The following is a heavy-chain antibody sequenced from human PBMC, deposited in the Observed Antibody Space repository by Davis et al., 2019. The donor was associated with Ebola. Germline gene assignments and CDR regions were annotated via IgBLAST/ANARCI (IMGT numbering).Heavy chain of an antibody. CDR3: AREANYFDSSGSYPGWFDP. D-gene: IGHD3-22*01. CDR2: INHSGST. CDR1: GGSISTDNW. Sequence: PSETLSLTCGVSGGSISTDNWWSWVRQPPGKGLEWIGEINHSGSTNYNPSLRSRVTISVDKSKNQFSLKLSSVTAADTAVYYCAREANYFDSSGSYPGWFDPWGQGALVTVSS. J-gene: IGHJ5*02. V-gene: IGHV4-4*02.